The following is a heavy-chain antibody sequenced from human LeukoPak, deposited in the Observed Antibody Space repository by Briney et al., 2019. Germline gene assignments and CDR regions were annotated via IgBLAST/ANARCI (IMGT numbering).Heavy chain of an antibody. Sequence: GGSLRLSCATSGFTFSSYGMHWVRQAPGKGLEWVAFIRYDGSNKYYTDSVKGRFTISRDNAKNSLYLQMNSLRAEDTAVYYCARVPPGIGCTNGVCYAIDYWGQGTLVTVSS. D-gene: IGHD2-8*01. CDR3: ARVPPGIGCTNGVCYAIDY. J-gene: IGHJ4*02. CDR1: GFTFSSYG. CDR2: IRYDGSNK. V-gene: IGHV3-30*02.